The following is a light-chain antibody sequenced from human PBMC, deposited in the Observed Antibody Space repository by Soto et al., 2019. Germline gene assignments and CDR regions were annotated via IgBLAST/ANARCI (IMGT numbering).Light chain of an antibody. J-gene: IGKJ4*01. V-gene: IGKV3-20*01. CDR1: QSVSSSY. CDR2: GAS. CDR3: QQYINWPPLT. Sequence: EIVLTQSPGTLSLSPGERATLSCRASQSVSSSYLAWYQQKPGQPPRLLIYGASSRATGIPDRFSGSGSGTDFTLTISSLQSEDFAVYYCQQYINWPPLTFGGGTKVDIK.